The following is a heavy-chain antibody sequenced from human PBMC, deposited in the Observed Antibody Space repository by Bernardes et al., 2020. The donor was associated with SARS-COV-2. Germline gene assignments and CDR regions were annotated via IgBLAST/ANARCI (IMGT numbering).Heavy chain of an antibody. D-gene: IGHD2-15*01. CDR1: GYTFTSYG. Sequence: ASVKVSCKASGYTFTSYGISWVRQAPGQGLEWMGWISAYNGNTNYAQKLQGRVTMTTDTSTSTAYMELRSLRSDDTAVYYCARAAVVVVAAGPALNWFDPWGQGTLVTVSS. J-gene: IGHJ5*02. CDR3: ARAAVVVVAAGPALNWFDP. CDR2: ISAYNGNT. V-gene: IGHV1-18*01.